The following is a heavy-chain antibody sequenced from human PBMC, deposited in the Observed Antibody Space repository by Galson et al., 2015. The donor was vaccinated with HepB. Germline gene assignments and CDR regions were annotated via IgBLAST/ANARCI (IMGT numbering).Heavy chain of an antibody. V-gene: IGHV5-10-1*01. CDR2: IDPSDSYT. J-gene: IGHJ4*02. CDR1: GYSFTSYW. CDR3: ARLDITWQLVGALPLPFDY. Sequence: QSGAEVKKPGESLRISCKGSGYSFTSYWISWVRQMPGKGLEWMGRIDPSDSYTNYSPSFQGHVTISADKSISTAYLQWSSLKASDTAMYYCARLDITWQLVGALPLPFDYWGQGTLSPSPQ. D-gene: IGHD1-26*01.